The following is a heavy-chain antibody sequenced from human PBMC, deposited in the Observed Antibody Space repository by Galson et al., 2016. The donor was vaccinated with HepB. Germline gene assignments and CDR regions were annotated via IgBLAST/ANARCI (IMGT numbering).Heavy chain of an antibody. J-gene: IGHJ5*02. CDR3: ARDLNPSVLAGVWLDP. Sequence: SLRLSCAASGFTFSSYAMSWVRQAPGKGLEWVSAISGSGGSTYYADSVKGRFTISRDNSKNTLYLQMDSLRAADTAVYYCARDLNPSVLAGVWLDPWGPGTLVTVSS. CDR2: ISGSGGST. CDR1: GFTFSSYA. D-gene: IGHD4/OR15-4a*01. V-gene: IGHV3-23*01.